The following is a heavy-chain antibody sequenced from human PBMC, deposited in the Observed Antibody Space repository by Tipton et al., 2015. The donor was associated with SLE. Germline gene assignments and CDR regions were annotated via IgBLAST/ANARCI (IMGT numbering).Heavy chain of an antibody. Sequence: LSLTCTVSGGSISSYYWSWIRQPAGKGLEWIGCIYTNGSTNYNPSLKSRVPMSVDTSKNQFSLTLSSVTAADTAVYYCTSGGIFLWGQGKLVTVSS. D-gene: IGHD2-21*01. V-gene: IGHV4-4*07. CDR2: IYTNGST. CDR3: TSGGIFL. J-gene: IGHJ4*02. CDR1: GGSISSYY.